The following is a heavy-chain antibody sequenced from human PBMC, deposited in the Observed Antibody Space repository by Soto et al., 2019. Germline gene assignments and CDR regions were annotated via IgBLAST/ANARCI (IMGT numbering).Heavy chain of an antibody. D-gene: IGHD6-19*01. V-gene: IGHV1-3*01. Sequence: ASVKVSCKASGYTFTTYGISWVRQAPGQGLEWMGWINAGNGNTKYSQKFQGRVTITRDTSASTAYMELSSLRSEDTAVYYCATWTWLVPFDYWGQGTLVTVSS. J-gene: IGHJ4*02. CDR2: INAGNGNT. CDR3: ATWTWLVPFDY. CDR1: GYTFTTYG.